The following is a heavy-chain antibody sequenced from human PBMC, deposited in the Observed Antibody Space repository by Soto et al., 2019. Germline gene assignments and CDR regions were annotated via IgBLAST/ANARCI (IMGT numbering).Heavy chain of an antibody. CDR1: GFTFSGYA. CDR2: ISGSGGST. D-gene: IGHD2-15*01. J-gene: IGHJ5*02. CDR3: AKAELGYCSGGSCYFSP. Sequence: EGSLRLSCAASGFTFSGYAMSWVRQAPGKGLEWVSAISGSGGSTYYADSVKGRFTISRDNSKNTLYLQMNSLRAEDTAVYYCAKAELGYCSGGSCYFSPWGQGTLVTVSS. V-gene: IGHV3-23*01.